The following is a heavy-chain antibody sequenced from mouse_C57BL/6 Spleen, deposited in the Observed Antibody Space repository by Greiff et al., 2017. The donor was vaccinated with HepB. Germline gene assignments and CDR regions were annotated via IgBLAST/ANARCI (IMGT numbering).Heavy chain of an antibody. Sequence: QVQLQQSGAELVKPGASVKISCKASGYAFSSYWMNWVKQRPGKGLEWIGQIYPGDGDTNYNGKFKGKATLTADKSSSTAYMQLSSLTSEDSAVYFCAREGNWDERDYWGQGTTLTVSS. V-gene: IGHV1-80*01. CDR1: GYAFSSYW. J-gene: IGHJ2*01. CDR2: IYPGDGDT. D-gene: IGHD4-1*01. CDR3: AREGNWDERDY.